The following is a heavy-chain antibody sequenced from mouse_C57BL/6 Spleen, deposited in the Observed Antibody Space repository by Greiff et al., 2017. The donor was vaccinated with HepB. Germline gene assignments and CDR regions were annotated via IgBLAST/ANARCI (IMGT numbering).Heavy chain of an antibody. CDR3: AKEGYDYDGGYYFDY. Sequence: QVQLKQPGAELVKPGASVKMSCKASGYTFTSYWITWVKQRPGQGLEWIGDIYPGSGSTNYNEKFKSKATLTVDTSSSTAYMQLSSLTSEDSAVYYCAKEGYDYDGGYYFDYWGQGTTLTVSS. CDR2: IYPGSGST. J-gene: IGHJ2*01. CDR1: GYTFTSYW. D-gene: IGHD2-4*01. V-gene: IGHV1-55*01.